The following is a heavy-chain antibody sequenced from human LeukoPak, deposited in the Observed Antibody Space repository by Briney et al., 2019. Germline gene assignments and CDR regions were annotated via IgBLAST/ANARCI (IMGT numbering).Heavy chain of an antibody. CDR1: GFTFSDYW. CDR3: ARFKVTVTSIP. D-gene: IGHD4-11*01. CDR2: INPDGSSA. Sequence: PGGSLRFSCAASGFTFSDYWMHWVRQAPGKGLVWVSRINPDGSSASYADSVKGRFTISRDNAKNTLYLQMNSLRAEDTAVYYCARFKVTVTSIPWGQGTLVTVSS. J-gene: IGHJ5*02. V-gene: IGHV3-74*01.